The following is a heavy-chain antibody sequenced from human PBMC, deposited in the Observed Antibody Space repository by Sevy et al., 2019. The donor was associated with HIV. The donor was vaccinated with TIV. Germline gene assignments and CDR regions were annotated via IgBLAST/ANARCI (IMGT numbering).Heavy chain of an antibody. J-gene: IGHJ4*02. CDR1: GFSFSSYG. V-gene: IGHV3-30*02. Sequence: GGSLRLSCAASGFSFSSYGMHWVRQAPGKGLEWMSYIQYDGSNKDYADSVKGRFTISRNNSKNTLYLQMNSLGVEDTAVFCCGKEGGGEGGDHWGQGTLVTVSS. D-gene: IGHD2-21*01. CDR2: IQYDGSNK. CDR3: GKEGGGEGGDH.